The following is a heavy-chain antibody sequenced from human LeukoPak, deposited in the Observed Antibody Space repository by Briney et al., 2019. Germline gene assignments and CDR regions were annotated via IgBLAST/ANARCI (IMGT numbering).Heavy chain of an antibody. CDR2: INPSGGST. CDR1: GYTFTSYY. CDR3: ARGTPTPTYYYGSGSPRGGFYYYYYYMDV. Sequence: ASVKVSCKASGYTFTSYYMHWVRQAPGQGLEWMGIINPSGGSTSYAQKFQGRVTMTRDMSTSTVYMELSSLKAEDTAVYYCARGTPTPTYYYGSGSPRGGFYYYYYYMDVWSKGTTVTVSS. J-gene: IGHJ6*03. D-gene: IGHD3-10*01. V-gene: IGHV1-46*01.